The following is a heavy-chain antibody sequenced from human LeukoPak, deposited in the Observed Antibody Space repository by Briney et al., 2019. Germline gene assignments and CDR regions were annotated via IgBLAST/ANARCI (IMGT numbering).Heavy chain of an antibody. CDR3: ARSDDSRDDAFDI. V-gene: IGHV5-51*01. Sequence: GESLKISCKGSGYSFTSYWIGWVRQTPGKGLEWMGIIYPGDSDTRYSPSFQGQVTISADKSISTAYLQWSSLKASDTAMYYCARSDDSRDDAFDIWGQGTMVTVSS. CDR1: GYSFTSYW. J-gene: IGHJ3*02. D-gene: IGHD3-22*01. CDR2: IYPGDSDT.